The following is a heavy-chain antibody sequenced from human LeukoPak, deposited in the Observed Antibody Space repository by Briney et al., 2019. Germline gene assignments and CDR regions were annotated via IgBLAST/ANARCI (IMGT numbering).Heavy chain of an antibody. CDR1: EYTLTELS. Sequence: ASEKVSCKFSEYTLTELSMHWVRQAPGKGLEWMGGFDPEDGETIYAQKFQGRVTMTEDTSTDTAYMELSSLGSEDTAVYYCATGNSGSYQQYDYWGQGTLVTVSS. CDR3: ATGNSGSYQQYDY. J-gene: IGHJ4*02. D-gene: IGHD1-26*01. CDR2: FDPEDGET. V-gene: IGHV1-24*01.